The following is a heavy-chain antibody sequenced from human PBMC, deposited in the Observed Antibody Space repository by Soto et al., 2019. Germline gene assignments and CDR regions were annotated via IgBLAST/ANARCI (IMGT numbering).Heavy chain of an antibody. Sequence: ASVEVSCKASGGTFSSYAISWVRQAPGQGLEWMGGIIPIFGTANYAQKFQGRVTITADESTSTAYMGLSSLRSEDTAVYYCARVVEEDGPRGFDYWGQGTLVTVSS. CDR3: ARVVEEDGPRGFDY. D-gene: IGHD2-15*01. CDR1: GGTFSSYA. V-gene: IGHV1-69*13. CDR2: IIPIFGTA. J-gene: IGHJ4*02.